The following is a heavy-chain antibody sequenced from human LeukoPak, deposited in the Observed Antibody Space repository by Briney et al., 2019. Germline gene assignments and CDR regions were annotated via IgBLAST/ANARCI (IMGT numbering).Heavy chain of an antibody. Sequence: PGGSLRLSGAASGFTVSSNYMSWVRQAPGKGLEWVSVIYSGGSTYYADSVKGRFTISRDNSKNTLYLQMNSLRAEDTAVYYCASGFRIAAAADGGDYWGQGTLVTVSS. CDR2: IYSGGST. CDR3: ASGFRIAAAADGGDY. CDR1: GFTVSSNY. D-gene: IGHD6-13*01. J-gene: IGHJ4*02. V-gene: IGHV3-53*01.